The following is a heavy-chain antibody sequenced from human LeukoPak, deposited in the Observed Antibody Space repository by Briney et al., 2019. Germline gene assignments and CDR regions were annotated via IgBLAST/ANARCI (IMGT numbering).Heavy chain of an antibody. D-gene: IGHD3-3*01. J-gene: IGHJ4*02. Sequence: GGTLSLSCAASGFTFSGYYMHWVRQGPGPGLVWVSRIKSDGSNTDYDDPVKGRFTTSRDNAKNSLYLQMNSLRAEDTAVYYCARDDFRSGYSVSFDYWGQGTLVTVSS. V-gene: IGHV3-74*01. CDR3: ARDDFRSGYSVSFDY. CDR2: IKSDGSNT. CDR1: GFTFSGYY.